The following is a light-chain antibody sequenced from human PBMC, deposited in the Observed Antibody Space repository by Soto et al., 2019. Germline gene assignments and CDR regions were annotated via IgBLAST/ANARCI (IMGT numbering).Light chain of an antibody. CDR3: CSYAGSSTFHVV. CDR2: EVS. V-gene: IGLV2-23*02. CDR1: RSDVGSYNL. J-gene: IGLJ2*01. Sequence: QSVLTQPASVSGSPGQSITISCTGTRSDVGSYNLVSWYQQHPGKAPKLMIYEVSKRPSGVSNRCSGSKSGNTASLTISGLQAEDEADYYCCSYAGSSTFHVVFVGGTKLTVL.